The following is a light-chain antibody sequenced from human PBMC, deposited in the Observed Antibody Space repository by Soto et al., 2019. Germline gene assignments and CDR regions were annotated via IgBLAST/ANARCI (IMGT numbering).Light chain of an antibody. CDR1: QSVSSS. J-gene: IGKJ1*01. V-gene: IGKV3-20*01. CDR2: GAS. Sequence: EIVLTQSPGTLSVSPGDRATLSCRASQSVSSSLAWYQQKPGQAPRLLIYGASSRATVIPDRFSGSGSGTDFTLTISRLEPEDFAVYYCQQYGSSPSWTFGQGTKVDIK. CDR3: QQYGSSPSWT.